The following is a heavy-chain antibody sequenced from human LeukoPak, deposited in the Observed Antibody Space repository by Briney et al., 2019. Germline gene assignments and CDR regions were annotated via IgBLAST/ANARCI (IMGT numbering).Heavy chain of an antibody. CDR3: ARVGSSSSAL. Sequence: ASVKVSCKASGGTSSSYAISWVRQAPGQGLEWMGGIIPIFGTANYAQKFQGRVTITADESTSTAYMELSSLRSEDTAVYYCARVGSSSSALWGQGTMVTVSS. CDR1: GGTSSSYA. V-gene: IGHV1-69*13. J-gene: IGHJ3*01. D-gene: IGHD6-6*01. CDR2: IIPIFGTA.